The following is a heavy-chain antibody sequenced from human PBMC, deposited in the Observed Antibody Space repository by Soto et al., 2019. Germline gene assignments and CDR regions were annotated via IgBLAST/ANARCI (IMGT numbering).Heavy chain of an antibody. CDR1: GNNFSRYY. Sequence: ASVKVSCKASGNNFSRYYMHWLRQAPGQGLEWMGIINPSGSSASYAQKFQGRVTMTRDTSTSTVYMELRGLRIEDTAVYYCAIAETGSFCCSAYWGQGMLVTVFS. J-gene: IGHJ4*02. CDR3: AIAETGSFCCSAY. V-gene: IGHV1-46*01. CDR2: INPSGSSA. D-gene: IGHD1-26*01.